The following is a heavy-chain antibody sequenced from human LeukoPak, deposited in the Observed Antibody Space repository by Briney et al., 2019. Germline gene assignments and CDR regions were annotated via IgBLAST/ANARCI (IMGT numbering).Heavy chain of an antibody. V-gene: IGHV4-59*01. Sequence: SETLSLTCSVSGGSISDYYWSWIRQPPGKGLEWIGNIYYSGSTSYNPSLKSRVTISVDTSKNQFSLSLSSVTAADTAVYYCAQGGGLAPSHYWGQGTLVTVSS. CDR2: IYYSGST. D-gene: IGHD3-3*02. CDR1: GGSISDYY. J-gene: IGHJ4*02. CDR3: AQGGGLAPSHY.